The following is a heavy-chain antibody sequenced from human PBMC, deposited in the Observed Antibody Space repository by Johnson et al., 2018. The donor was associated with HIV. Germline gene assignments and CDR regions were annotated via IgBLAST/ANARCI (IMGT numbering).Heavy chain of an antibody. CDR2: ISSSGSTI. Sequence: VQLVESGGGLIQPGGSLRLSCAAYGFTLSDYWMHWVRQGTGKGLEWVSYISSSGSTIYYADSVKGRFTISRDTSKNTLYLQMNSLRAEDTAAYDCARGVTGYSYGTWGQGTMVTVSS. V-gene: IGHV3-48*01. CDR1: GFTLSDYW. CDR3: ARGVTGYSYGT. J-gene: IGHJ3*01. D-gene: IGHD5-18*01.